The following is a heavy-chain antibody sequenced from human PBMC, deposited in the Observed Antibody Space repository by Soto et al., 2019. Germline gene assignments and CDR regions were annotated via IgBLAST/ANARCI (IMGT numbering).Heavy chain of an antibody. J-gene: IGHJ3*02. CDR3: ALGSWSGETFDI. V-gene: IGHV1-69*02. D-gene: IGHD6-13*01. CDR1: GGTFNVYT. CDR2: IIPMLAIT. Sequence: QVQLVQSGAEVKKPGSSVKVSCKASGGTFNVYTIIWVRQAPGQGLEWMGRIIPMLAITNYAQRFQGRVTLTADTSTTTAYMELSSLTSAATAVYYCALGSWSGETFDIWGQGTLVTVSS.